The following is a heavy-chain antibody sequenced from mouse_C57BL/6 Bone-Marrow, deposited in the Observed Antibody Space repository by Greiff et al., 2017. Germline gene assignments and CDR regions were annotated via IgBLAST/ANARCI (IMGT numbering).Heavy chain of an antibody. V-gene: IGHV1-82*01. CDR2: IYPGDGDT. CDR1: GYAFSSSW. J-gene: IGHJ2*01. CDR3: AREDYGSSYFFDY. D-gene: IGHD1-1*01. Sequence: QVQLQQSGPELVKPGASVKISCKASGYAFSSSWMNWVKQRPGKGLEWIGRIYPGDGDTNYNGKFKGKATLTADKSSSTAYMQLSSLTSEDSAVYVCAREDYGSSYFFDYWGQGTTLTVSS.